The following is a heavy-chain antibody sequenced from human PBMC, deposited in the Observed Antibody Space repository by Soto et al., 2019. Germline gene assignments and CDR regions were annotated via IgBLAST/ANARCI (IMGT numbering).Heavy chain of an antibody. CDR3: ARGRTDIVVVPAARGKALPARYYYYYGMDV. D-gene: IGHD2-2*01. V-gene: IGHV3-74*01. CDR1: GFTFSSYW. Sequence: EVQLVESGGGLVQPGGSLRLSCAASGFTFSSYWMHWVRQAPGKGLVWVSRINSDGSSTSYADSVKGRFTISRDNAKNTLYLQMNSLRAEDTAVYYCARGRTDIVVVPAARGKALPARYYYYYGMDVWGQGTTVTVSS. CDR2: INSDGSST. J-gene: IGHJ6*02.